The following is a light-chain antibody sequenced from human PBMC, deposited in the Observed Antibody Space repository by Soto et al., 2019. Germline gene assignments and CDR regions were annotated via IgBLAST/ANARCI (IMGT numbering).Light chain of an antibody. CDR2: GSS. CDR1: QSVSNNY. CDR3: QQYGSSPPYT. Sequence: EVVLTQSPGTLSLSPGDRATLSCRASQSVSNNYFAWYQQKPGQAPRLLIFGSSDTATGIPDRFSGSGSGTDFTLTISRLEPEDFAVYYCQQYGSSPPYTFGQGTKLEIK. J-gene: IGKJ2*01. V-gene: IGKV3-20*01.